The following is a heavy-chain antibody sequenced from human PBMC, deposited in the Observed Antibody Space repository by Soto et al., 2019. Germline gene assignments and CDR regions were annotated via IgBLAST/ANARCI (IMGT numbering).Heavy chain of an antibody. V-gene: IGHV3-30*18. J-gene: IGHJ4*02. Sequence: GGSLRLSGAASGFTFSSYGMHWVRQAPGKGLEWVAVISYDGSNKYYADSVKGRFTISRDNSKNTLYLQMNSLRAEDTAVYYCAKEGWDYWGQGTLVTVSS. CDR2: ISYDGSNK. CDR1: GFTFSSYG. CDR3: AKEGWDY.